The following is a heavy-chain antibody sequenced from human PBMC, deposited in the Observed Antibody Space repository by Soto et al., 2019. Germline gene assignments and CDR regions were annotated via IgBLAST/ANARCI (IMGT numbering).Heavy chain of an antibody. CDR3: ARASRTHYYDSSGYYYFDY. J-gene: IGHJ4*02. V-gene: IGHV4-59*01. CDR2: IYYSGST. CDR1: GGSISSYY. Sequence: SETLSLTCTVSGGSISSYYWSWIRQPPGKGLEWIGYIYYSGSTNYNPSLKSRLTISVDTSKNQFSLKLSSVTAADTAVYYCARASRTHYYDSSGYYYFDYWGQGTLVTVSS. D-gene: IGHD3-22*01.